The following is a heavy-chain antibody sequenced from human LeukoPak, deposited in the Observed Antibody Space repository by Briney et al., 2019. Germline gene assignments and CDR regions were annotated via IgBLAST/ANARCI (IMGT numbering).Heavy chain of an antibody. CDR1: GYTFTGYY. CDR3: ARDRVPGYSGYLYYFDY. D-gene: IGHD5-12*01. J-gene: IGHJ4*02. CDR2: INPNSGGT. V-gene: IGHV1-2*02. Sequence: ASVKVSRKASGYTFTGYYMHWVRQAPGQGLEWMGWINPNSGGTNYAQKFQGRVTMTRDTSISTAYMELSRLRSDDTAVYYCARDRVPGYSGYLYYFDYWGQGTLVTVSS.